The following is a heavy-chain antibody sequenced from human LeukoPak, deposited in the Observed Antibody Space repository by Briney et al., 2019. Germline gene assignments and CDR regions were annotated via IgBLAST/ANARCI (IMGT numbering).Heavy chain of an antibody. CDR1: VGTFSSYA. Sequence: ASVKVSCKASVGTFSSYAISWVRQAPGQGVEWMGGIIPIFGTANYAQKFQGRVTITADESTSTAYMELSSLRSEDTAVYYCTTDIPKSTYGDYGGYKLDFDYWGQGTLVTVSS. CDR3: TTDIPKSTYGDYGGYKLDFDY. V-gene: IGHV1-69*13. D-gene: IGHD4-17*01. CDR2: IIPIFGTA. J-gene: IGHJ4*02.